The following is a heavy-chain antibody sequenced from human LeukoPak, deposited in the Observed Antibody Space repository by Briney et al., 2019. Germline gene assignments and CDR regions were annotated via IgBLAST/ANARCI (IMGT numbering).Heavy chain of an antibody. J-gene: IGHJ6*02. Sequence: PGGSLRLSCAASGFTFSDYYMSWIRQAPGKGLEWVSYISSSGSTIYYADSVKGRFTISRDNSKNTLYLQMNSLRAEDTAVYYCARDRRSTTVTTFRPYYYYGMDVWGQGTTVTVSS. CDR3: ARDRRSTTVTTFRPYYYYGMDV. CDR2: ISSSGSTI. V-gene: IGHV3-11*04. CDR1: GFTFSDYY. D-gene: IGHD4-11*01.